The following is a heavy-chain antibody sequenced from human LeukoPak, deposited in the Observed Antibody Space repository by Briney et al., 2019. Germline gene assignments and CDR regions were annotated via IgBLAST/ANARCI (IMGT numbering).Heavy chain of an antibody. J-gene: IGHJ4*02. V-gene: IGHV4-38-2*02. Sequence: SETLSLTCTVSGYSISSGYYWGWIRQPPGKGLEWIGSIYHSGSTYYNPSLKSRVTISVDRSKNQFSLKLSSVTAADTAVYYCARTENAAPPYYFDYWGQGTLVTVSS. D-gene: IGHD2-15*01. CDR2: IYHSGST. CDR3: ARTENAAPPYYFDY. CDR1: GYSISSGYY.